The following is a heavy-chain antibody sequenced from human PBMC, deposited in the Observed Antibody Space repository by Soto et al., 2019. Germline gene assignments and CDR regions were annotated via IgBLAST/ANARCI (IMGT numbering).Heavy chain of an antibody. V-gene: IGHV3-53*01. J-gene: IGHJ3*01. CDR3: ATWHEREHAYDV. Sequence: DVQLVESGGGLIQPGESLRLSCAAFGFTISGKKYVAWVRQAPGKGLEWVSALYDIDGSFYADSVKGRFTTSSDSSKTTVYLQMNDLRPDDTAVYYCATWHEREHAYDVWGLGTTDTVSS. CDR1: GFTISGKKY. D-gene: IGHD1-1*01. CDR2: LYDIDGS.